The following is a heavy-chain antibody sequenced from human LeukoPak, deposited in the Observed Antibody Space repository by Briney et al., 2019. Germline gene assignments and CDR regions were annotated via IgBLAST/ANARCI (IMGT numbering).Heavy chain of an antibody. V-gene: IGHV4-59*01. CDR2: IYYGGST. J-gene: IGHJ4*02. Sequence: SETLSLTCTVSGGFISDYYWSWIRQPPGKGLEWIGYIYYGGSTSYNPSLKSRVTISVDTSNNQFSLILSSVTAADTAVYYCARKDTAMAIFDYWGQGILVTVSS. D-gene: IGHD5-18*01. CDR3: ARKDTAMAIFDY. CDR1: GGFISDYY.